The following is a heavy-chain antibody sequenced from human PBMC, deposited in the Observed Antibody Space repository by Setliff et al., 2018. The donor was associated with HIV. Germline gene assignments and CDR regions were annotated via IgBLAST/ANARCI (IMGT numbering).Heavy chain of an antibody. V-gene: IGHV5-51*01. CDR2: TYPGDSHT. CDR1: GYSFTSYW. J-gene: IGHJ4*02. D-gene: IGHD2-21*02. CDR3: TRHILAYCAGDCYPLDY. Sequence: PGESLKISCKGSGYSFTSYWIAWVRQMPGKGLEWMGITYPGDSHTRYSPSFQGQVTFSADKSISTAYLQWSSLKASDTAIYYCTRHILAYCAGDCYPLDYWGQGTLVTVSS.